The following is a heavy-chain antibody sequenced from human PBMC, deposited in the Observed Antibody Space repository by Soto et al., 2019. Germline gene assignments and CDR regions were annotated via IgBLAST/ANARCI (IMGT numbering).Heavy chain of an antibody. V-gene: IGHV4-34*01. CDR1: GGSFSGYY. Sequence: QVQLQQWGAGLLKPSETLSLTCAVYGGSFSGYYWTWIRQPPGTGLEWIGEINHSGSTNYNPSLKXAVTISVDPSKHLFSLKLTSLTAADTAVYYCARDKITGLFDYWGQGTLVTVSS. D-gene: IGHD2-8*02. J-gene: IGHJ4*02. CDR3: ARDKITGLFDY. CDR2: INHSGST.